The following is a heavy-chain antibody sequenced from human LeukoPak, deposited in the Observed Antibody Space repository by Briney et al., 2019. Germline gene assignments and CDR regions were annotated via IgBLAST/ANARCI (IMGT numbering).Heavy chain of an antibody. V-gene: IGHV4-34*01. CDR3: ARGMNVWGSYRPYYFDY. D-gene: IGHD3-16*02. CDR1: GGSFSGYY. J-gene: IGHJ4*02. Sequence: SETLSPTCAVYGGSFSGYYWSWIRQPPGKGLEWIGEINHSGSTNYNPSLKSRVTISVDTSKNQFSLKLGSVTAADTAVYYCARGMNVWGSYRPYYFDYWGQGTLVTVSS. CDR2: INHSGST.